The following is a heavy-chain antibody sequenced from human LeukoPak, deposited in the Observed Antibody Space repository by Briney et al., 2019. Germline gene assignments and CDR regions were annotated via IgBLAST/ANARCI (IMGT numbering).Heavy chain of an antibody. CDR1: GYTFTSYG. CDR2: ISAFNGDT. V-gene: IGHV1-18*01. CDR3: ARDSTTVVTPFDH. J-gene: IGHJ4*02. Sequence: ASVKVSCKASGYTFTSYGISWVRQAPGQGLEWMGWISAFNGDTSYVQKLQGRVTMTTDTSTSTAYMELRSLRSDDTAVYYCARDSTTVVTPFDHWGQGTLVTVSS. D-gene: IGHD4-23*01.